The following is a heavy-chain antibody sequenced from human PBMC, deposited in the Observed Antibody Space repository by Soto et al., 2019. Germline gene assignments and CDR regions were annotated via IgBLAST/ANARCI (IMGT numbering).Heavy chain of an antibody. CDR3: ARNPRSRLAQSYYYGMYV. J-gene: IGHJ6*01. CDR2: IYYSGST. CDR1: VGYISSSSYG. V-gene: IGHV4-39*01. Sequence: SETLCVTCTFSVGYISSSSYGWGGIRQPPGKGLEWIGSIYYSGSTYYNPSLKSRVTISVDTSKNQFSLKLRSVTAADTAVYYCARNPRSRLAQSYYYGMYVWGQGPTVTVSS. D-gene: IGHD1-26*01.